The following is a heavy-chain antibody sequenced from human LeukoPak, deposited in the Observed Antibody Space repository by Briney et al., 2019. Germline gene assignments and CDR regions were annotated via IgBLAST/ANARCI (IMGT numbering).Heavy chain of an antibody. CDR1: GFTFGDYA. J-gene: IGHJ4*02. CDR2: IRSKAYGGTT. D-gene: IGHD3-3*01. Sequence: GGSLRLSCTASGFTFGDYAMSWVRQAPGKGLEWVGFIRSKAYGGTTEYAASVKGRFTISRDDSKSIAYLQMNSLKTEDTAVYYCTRVAPPNLWSGYYDDYFDYWGQGTLVTVSS. CDR3: TRVAPPNLWSGYYDDYFDY. V-gene: IGHV3-49*04.